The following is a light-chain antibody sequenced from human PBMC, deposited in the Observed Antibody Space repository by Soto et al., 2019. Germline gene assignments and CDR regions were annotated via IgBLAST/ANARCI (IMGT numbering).Light chain of an antibody. CDR1: SSNIGGNY. CDR2: RNN. CDR3: ASWDDSLRGVT. Sequence: QSVLTQPPSASGTPGQRVTISCSGSSSNIGGNYVSWYQQLPGTAPRLLIHRNNQRPSGVPDRLSGSKSGTSASLAISGLRCENEADYYCASWDDSLRGVTFGRGTMLTVL. J-gene: IGLJ2*01. V-gene: IGLV1-47*01.